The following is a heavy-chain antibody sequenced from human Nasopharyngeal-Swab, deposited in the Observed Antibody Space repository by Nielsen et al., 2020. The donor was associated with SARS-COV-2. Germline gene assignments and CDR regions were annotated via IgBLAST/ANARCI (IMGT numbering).Heavy chain of an antibody. V-gene: IGHV3-66*01. D-gene: IGHD4-17*01. Sequence: WIRQPPGKGLEWVSVIYSGGSTYYADSAKGRFTISRDNSKNTLYLQMNSLRAEDTAVYYCARDLRTTVTGGDYWGQGTLVTVSS. J-gene: IGHJ4*02. CDR2: IYSGGST. CDR3: ARDLRTTVTGGDY.